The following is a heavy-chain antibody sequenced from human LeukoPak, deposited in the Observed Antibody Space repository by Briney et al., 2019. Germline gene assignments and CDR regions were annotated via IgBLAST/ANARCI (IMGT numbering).Heavy chain of an antibody. J-gene: IGHJ4*02. V-gene: IGHV3-30*02. D-gene: IGHD6-13*01. CDR3: AKAIRGKIAAADY. Sequence: PGGSLRLSCAASGFTFSSYGMHWVRQAPGKGLEWVAFIRYDGSNKYYADSVKGRFTISRDNSKNTLYLQMNSLRAEDTAVYYCAKAIRGKIAAADYWGQGTLVTVSS. CDR1: GFTFSSYG. CDR2: IRYDGSNK.